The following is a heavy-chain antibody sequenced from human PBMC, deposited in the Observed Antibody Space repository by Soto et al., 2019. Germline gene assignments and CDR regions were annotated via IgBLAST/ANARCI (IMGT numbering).Heavy chain of an antibody. J-gene: IGHJ5*02. CDR2: LDSGGST. CDR3: AINLPSWGFDP. Sequence: LRLSCSASGFTVSSNYMSWVRQAPGKGLEWVSVLDSGGSTYYADSVNGRFTIARDNSKNALYLQMNSLIAEYSAVYYCAINLPSWGFDPLGQGTLVTVSS. V-gene: IGHV3-53*01. CDR1: GFTVSSNY.